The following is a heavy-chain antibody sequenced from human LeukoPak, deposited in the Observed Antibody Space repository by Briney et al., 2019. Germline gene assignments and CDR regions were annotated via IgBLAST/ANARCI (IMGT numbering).Heavy chain of an antibody. D-gene: IGHD5-12*01. CDR1: GGTFSSYA. Sequence: SVTVSCKASGGTFSSYAISWVRQAPGQGLEWMGGIIPIFGTANYAQKFQGRVTITADESTSTAYMELSSLRSEDTAVYYCARDEIVATNYYYYGMDVWGQGTTVTVSS. V-gene: IGHV1-69*13. CDR2: IIPIFGTA. CDR3: ARDEIVATNYYYYGMDV. J-gene: IGHJ6*02.